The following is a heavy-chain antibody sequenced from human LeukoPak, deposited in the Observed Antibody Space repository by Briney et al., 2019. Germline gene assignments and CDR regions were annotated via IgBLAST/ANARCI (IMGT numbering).Heavy chain of an antibody. CDR1: GGSFSGYY. Sequence: SETLSLTCAVYGGSFSGYYWSWIRQPPGKGLEWIGEINHSGSTNYNPSLKSRVTISVDTSKNQFSLKLSSVTAADTAVYYCASETSSGYPRYWGQGTLVTVSS. V-gene: IGHV4-34*01. J-gene: IGHJ4*02. CDR3: ASETSSGYPRY. D-gene: IGHD3-22*01. CDR2: INHSGST.